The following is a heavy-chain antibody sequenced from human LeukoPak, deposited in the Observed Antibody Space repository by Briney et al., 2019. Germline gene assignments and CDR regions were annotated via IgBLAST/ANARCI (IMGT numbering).Heavy chain of an antibody. Sequence: GGSLRLSCAASGFTFSDYYMSWIRQAPGKALEWVSYVSSGSSTIYYADSVKGRFTVSRDNGKRSLYLHMNSLRAEDTAVYYCAKARRQWELPSYYFDYWGQGTLVTVSS. V-gene: IGHV3-11*01. CDR1: GFTFSDYY. D-gene: IGHD1-26*01. CDR3: AKARRQWELPSYYFDY. J-gene: IGHJ4*02. CDR2: VSSGSSTI.